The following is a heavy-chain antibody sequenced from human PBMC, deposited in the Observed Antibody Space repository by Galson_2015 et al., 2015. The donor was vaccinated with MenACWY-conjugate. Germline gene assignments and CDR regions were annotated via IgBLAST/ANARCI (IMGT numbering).Heavy chain of an antibody. CDR1: GFPFGTYW. V-gene: IGHV3-7*01. D-gene: IGHD3-10*01. Sequence: SLRLSCAASGFPFGTYWMTWVRQAPGKGLEWVANIKYDGSERYYRDSVRGRLTSSRDNANNSLFLQMNSLRPEDTAVYYCVRPIMTFAAVRSLDYWGQGTVVTVSS. J-gene: IGHJ4*02. CDR2: IKYDGSER. CDR3: VRPIMTFAAVRSLDY.